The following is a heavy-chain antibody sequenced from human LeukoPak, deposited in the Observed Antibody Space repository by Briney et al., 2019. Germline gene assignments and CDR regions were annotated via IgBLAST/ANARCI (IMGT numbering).Heavy chain of an antibody. Sequence: GGSLRLSCAASGFTFSSYAMSWVRQAPGKGLEWVSAISGSGGSTYYADSVKGRFTISRDNSKNTLYLQMNSLRAEDTAVYYCAKVWGDSSGYPLGMDVWGQGTTVTVSS. D-gene: IGHD3-22*01. V-gene: IGHV3-23*01. CDR1: GFTFSSYA. CDR3: AKVWGDSSGYPLGMDV. CDR2: ISGSGGST. J-gene: IGHJ6*02.